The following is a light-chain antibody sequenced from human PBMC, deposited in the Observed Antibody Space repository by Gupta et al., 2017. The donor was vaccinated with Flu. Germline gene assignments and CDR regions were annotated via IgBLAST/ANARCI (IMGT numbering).Light chain of an antibody. CDR3: QSADSSCTYVV. CDR2: KES. J-gene: IGLJ2*01. Sequence: SYELTQPPSVSVSPGQTARITCSGDALPTQYAYWYQQKPGQAPVLVIYKESEMPSGIPERFSGSSSGTTVTFTISGVQAEDEADYYCQSADSSCTYVVFGGGTKLTVL. V-gene: IGLV3-25*02. CDR1: ALPTQY.